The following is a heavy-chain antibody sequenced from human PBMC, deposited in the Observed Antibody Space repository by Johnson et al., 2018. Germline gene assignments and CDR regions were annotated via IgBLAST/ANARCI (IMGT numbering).Heavy chain of an antibody. CDR1: GGTFSRYA. Sequence: QVQLVQSGAEVKKPGSSVKVSCKASGGTFSRYAISWVRQAPGQGLEWMGGIIPIFGTANYAQKFQDRVTITADASTSTAYMELSSLRSEDTAVFYCARGMYSSSWYYYYAMDVWSQGTTVTVSS. CDR2: IIPIFGTA. J-gene: IGHJ6*02. CDR3: ARGMYSSSWYYYYAMDV. D-gene: IGHD6-13*01. V-gene: IGHV1-69*12.